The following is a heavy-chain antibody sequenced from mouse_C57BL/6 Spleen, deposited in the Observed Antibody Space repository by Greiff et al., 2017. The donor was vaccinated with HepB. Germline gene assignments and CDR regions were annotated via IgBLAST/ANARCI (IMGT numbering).Heavy chain of an antibody. CDR1: GYTFTSYW. V-gene: IGHV1-53*01. CDR3: ARDYGSSYENWWYFDV. CDR2: INPSNGGT. D-gene: IGHD1-1*01. Sequence: VKLVESGAELVKPGASVKLSCKASGYTFTSYWMHWVKQRPGQGLEWIGNINPSNGGTNYNEKFKSKATLTVDKSSSTAYMQLSSLTSEDSAVYYCARDYGSSYENWWYFDVWGTGTTVTVSS. J-gene: IGHJ1*03.